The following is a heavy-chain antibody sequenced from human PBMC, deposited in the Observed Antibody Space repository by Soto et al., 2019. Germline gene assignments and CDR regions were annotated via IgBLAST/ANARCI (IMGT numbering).Heavy chain of an antibody. CDR2: ISAYNGNT. D-gene: IGHD2-15*01. CDR1: GYTFTSYG. CDR3: ARGGGLRRIPNYYYGMDV. Sequence: QVQLVQSGAEMKKPGASVKVSCKASGYTFTSYGISWVRQAPGQGLEWMGWISAYNGNTNYAQKLQGRVTMTTDTSTSTAYIELRSLRSDDTAVYYCARGGGLRRIPNYYYGMDVWGQGTTVTVSS. J-gene: IGHJ6*02. V-gene: IGHV1-18*01.